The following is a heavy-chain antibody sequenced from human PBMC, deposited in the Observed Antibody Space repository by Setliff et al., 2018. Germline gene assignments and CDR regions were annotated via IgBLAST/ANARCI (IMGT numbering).Heavy chain of an antibody. Sequence: PSETLSLTCSVSDDSIYSDYYFWGWIRQPPGKGLEWIGTISSSGTSKYNSSLGGRATLSIDVPERQFALRLSSVTDADTAVYFCAREGRWDYSYPIYWGQGIRVTDSS. CDR1: DDSIYSDYYF. CDR2: ISSSGTS. V-gene: IGHV4-39*01. J-gene: IGHJ4*02. CDR3: AREGRWDYSYPIY. D-gene: IGHD4-4*01.